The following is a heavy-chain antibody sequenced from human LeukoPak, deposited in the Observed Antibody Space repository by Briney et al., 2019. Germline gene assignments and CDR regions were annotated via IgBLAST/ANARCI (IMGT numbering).Heavy chain of an antibody. CDR2: IYHTGSA. CDR3: ARYCTSTTCILRGFDY. J-gene: IGHJ4*02. V-gene: IGHV4-38-2*01. D-gene: IGHD2-2*01. Sequence: SETLSLTCSVSGYSFTSGHYWGWIRPPPGKGLEWIANIYHTGSAHYNPSLKSRVTISVDTSKNQFSLKLSSVTAADTAVYYCARYCTSTTCILRGFDYWGQGTPVTVSS. CDR1: GYSFTSGHY.